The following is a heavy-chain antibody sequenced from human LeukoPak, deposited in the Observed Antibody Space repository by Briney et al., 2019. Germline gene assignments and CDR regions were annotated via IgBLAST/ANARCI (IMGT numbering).Heavy chain of an antibody. CDR1: GFTFSSYW. V-gene: IGHV3-74*01. CDR3: ASPRYSSSWYGDDY. Sequence: GGSLRLSCAASGFTFSSYWMHWVRRAPGKGLVWVSRINSDGSSTSYADSVKGRFTISRDNAKNTLYLQMNSLRAEDTAVYYCASPRYSSSWYGDDYWGQGTLVTVSS. D-gene: IGHD6-13*01. J-gene: IGHJ4*02. CDR2: INSDGSST.